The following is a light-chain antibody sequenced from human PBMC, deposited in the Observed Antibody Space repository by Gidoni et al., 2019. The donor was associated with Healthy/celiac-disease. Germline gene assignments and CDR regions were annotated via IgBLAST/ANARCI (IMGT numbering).Light chain of an antibody. CDR2: AAS. V-gene: IGKV1-39*01. CDR1: QSISSY. CDR3: QQSYSTPMYT. Sequence: DLQMTQSPSSLSASVGDRVTITCRASQSISSYLNWYQQKPGKAPKLLIYAASSLQSGGPSRFSGSGSGTDVTITISSMQPEDFATYYCQQSYSTPMYTFGQGTKLEIK. J-gene: IGKJ2*01.